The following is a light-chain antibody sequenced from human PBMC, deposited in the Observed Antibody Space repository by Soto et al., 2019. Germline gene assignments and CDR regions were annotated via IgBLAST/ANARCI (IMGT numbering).Light chain of an antibody. CDR3: QQSYSTPYT. V-gene: IGKV1-39*01. J-gene: IGKJ2*01. Sequence: DIQMTQSPSSLSASVGDRVTITCRASQSISSYLNWYQQKPGKAPKLLIYAASSLQSGVPSRFSGSGSGTDFTLTISSLQPEDFATYYCQQSYSTPYTFGQGTKLVFK. CDR2: AAS. CDR1: QSISSY.